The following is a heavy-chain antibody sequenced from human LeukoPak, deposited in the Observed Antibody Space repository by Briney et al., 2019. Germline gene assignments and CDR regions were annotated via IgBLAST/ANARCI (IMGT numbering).Heavy chain of an antibody. D-gene: IGHD4-11*01. CDR2: ISHSGNT. V-gene: IGHV4-38-2*01. Sequence: PSETLSLTCAGAGYSIRSGHYWAWIRQPPGKGLEWVGDISHSGNTYYNPSLNSRLTISLDTSKNQFSLNLTSVTASDTAVYYCARRGITAVNWFDPWGQGTLVTVTS. J-gene: IGHJ5*02. CDR3: ARRGITAVNWFDP. CDR1: GYSIRSGHY.